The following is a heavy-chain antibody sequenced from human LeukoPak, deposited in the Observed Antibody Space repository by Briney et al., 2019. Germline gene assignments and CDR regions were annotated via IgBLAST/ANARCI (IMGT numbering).Heavy chain of an antibody. V-gene: IGHV3-53*01. CDR1: GFTVSSNY. J-gene: IGHJ2*01. D-gene: IGHD5-24*01. CDR3: AREPRDGYNFGHIDL. Sequence: PGGSLRLFCAASGFTVSSNYMRWVRQAPGKGLEWVSVIYSGGSTYYADSVKGRFTISRDNSKNTLYLQMNSLRAEDTAVYYCAREPRDGYNFGHIDLWGRGTLVTVSS. CDR2: IYSGGST.